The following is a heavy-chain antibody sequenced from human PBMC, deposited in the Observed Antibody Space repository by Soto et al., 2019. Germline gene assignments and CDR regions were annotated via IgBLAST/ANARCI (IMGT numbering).Heavy chain of an antibody. CDR1: GFTFSGYG. D-gene: IGHD6-19*01. V-gene: IGHV3-30*18. J-gene: IGHJ4*02. CDR2: ILNDGSNK. CDR3: AKDRVSEHSSGWPQGH. Sequence: PGVFLRLSCAVSGFTFSGYGLHWVRQAPGTGLEWVAVILNDGSNKYYVDSVKGRFTISRDNSKNTLDLQMNSLRAEDTAVYYCAKDRVSEHSSGWPQGHWGQGTLVTVSS.